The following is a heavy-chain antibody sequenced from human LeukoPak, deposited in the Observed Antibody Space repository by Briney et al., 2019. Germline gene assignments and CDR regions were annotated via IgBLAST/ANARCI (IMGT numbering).Heavy chain of an antibody. Sequence: SETLSLTCAVYGGPFSGYYWSWIRQPPGKGLEWIGEINHSGSTNNNPSLKSRVTLSVDTSKNQFSLKLSSVTAADTAVYYCARSDLSSTRHFDYWGQGTLVTVSS. CDR3: ARSDLSSTRHFDY. CDR2: INHSGST. CDR1: GGPFSGYY. V-gene: IGHV4-34*01. D-gene: IGHD2-2*01. J-gene: IGHJ4*02.